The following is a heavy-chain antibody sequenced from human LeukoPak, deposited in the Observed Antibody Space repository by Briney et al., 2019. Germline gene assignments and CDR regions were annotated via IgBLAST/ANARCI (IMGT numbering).Heavy chain of an antibody. Sequence: SETLSLTCTVSGGSISSYHWSWIRQPPGKGLEWIGYIYYSGSSNYNPSLKSRVTISVDTSKNQFSLKLSSVTAADTAVYYCARERVVERYYYGSGSYYGPFDYWGQGTLVTVSS. J-gene: IGHJ4*02. CDR2: IYYSGSS. D-gene: IGHD3-10*01. CDR1: GGSISSYH. V-gene: IGHV4-59*01. CDR3: ARERVVERYYYGSGSYYGPFDY.